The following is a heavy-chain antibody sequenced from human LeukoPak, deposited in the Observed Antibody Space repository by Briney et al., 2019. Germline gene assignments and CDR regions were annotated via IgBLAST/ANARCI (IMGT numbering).Heavy chain of an antibody. CDR2: IYHSGST. CDR3: ARDYYGSGSRGDDAFDI. CDR1: GGSISSGSYY. Sequence: KPSQTLSLTCTVSGGSISSGSYYWSWIRQPPGKGLEWIGEIYHSGSTNYNPSLKSRVTISIDKSKNQFSLKLSSVTAADTAVYYCARDYYGSGSRGDDAFDIWGQGTMVTVSS. J-gene: IGHJ3*02. D-gene: IGHD3-10*01. V-gene: IGHV4-30-2*01.